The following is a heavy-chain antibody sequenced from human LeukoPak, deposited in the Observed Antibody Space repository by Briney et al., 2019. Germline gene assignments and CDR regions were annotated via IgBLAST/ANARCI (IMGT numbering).Heavy chain of an antibody. Sequence: PGGSLRLSCAASGFTFSSYGMHWVRQAPGKGLGWVAFIRYEGSNKYYADSVKGRFTISRDNSKNTLYLQMNSLRAEDTAVYYCAKEVLKEFSPTYYFDYWGQGTLVTVSS. D-gene: IGHD3-16*02. J-gene: IGHJ4*02. CDR2: IRYEGSNK. CDR1: GFTFSSYG. CDR3: AKEVLKEFSPTYYFDY. V-gene: IGHV3-30*02.